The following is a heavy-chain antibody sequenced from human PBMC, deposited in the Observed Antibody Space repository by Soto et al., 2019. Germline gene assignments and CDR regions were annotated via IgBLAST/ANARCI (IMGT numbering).Heavy chain of an antibody. Sequence: PSETLSLTCTVSGGSISSYYWSWIRQSAGKGLEWIGRIYTSGSTNYNPSLKSRVTMSVDTSKNQFSLKMSSVTAADTAVYYCTMTVTMVRGPLDYFDYWGQGTLVTVSS. V-gene: IGHV4-4*07. CDR1: GGSISSYY. CDR2: IYTSGST. CDR3: TMTVTMVRGPLDYFDY. D-gene: IGHD3-10*01. J-gene: IGHJ4*02.